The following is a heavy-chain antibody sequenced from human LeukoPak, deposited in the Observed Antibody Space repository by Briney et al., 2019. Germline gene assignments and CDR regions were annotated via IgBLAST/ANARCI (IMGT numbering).Heavy chain of an antibody. CDR1: GFTFSTYA. J-gene: IGHJ6*02. V-gene: IGHV3-23*01. Sequence: GGSLRLSCAASGFTFSTYAMSWVRQTPGRGLEWVSVISGSGDATDYADSVKGRFTISRDNSKNILYLEMYSLRADDTAVYYCAKRLRIESSISNYYGMDVWGQGTTVSVSS. D-gene: IGHD5-12*01. CDR3: AKRLRIESSISNYYGMDV. CDR2: ISGSGDAT.